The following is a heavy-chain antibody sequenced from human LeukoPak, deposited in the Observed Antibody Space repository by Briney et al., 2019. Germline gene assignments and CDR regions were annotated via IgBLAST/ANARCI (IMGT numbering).Heavy chain of an antibody. CDR3: ATSKPYDFWSGSQNYYYYMDV. J-gene: IGHJ6*03. D-gene: IGHD3-3*01. CDR2: ISSSSSYI. Sequence: GGSLRLSCAASGFTFSSYSMNWVRQAPGKGLEWVSSISSSSSYIYYADSVKGRFTISRDNAKNSLYLQMNSLRAEDTAVYYCATSKPYDFWSGSQNYYYYMDVWGKGTTVTVSS. V-gene: IGHV3-21*01. CDR1: GFTFSSYS.